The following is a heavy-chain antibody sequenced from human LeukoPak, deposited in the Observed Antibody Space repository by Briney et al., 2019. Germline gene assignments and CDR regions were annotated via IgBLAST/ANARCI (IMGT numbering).Heavy chain of an antibody. D-gene: IGHD2-15*01. CDR2: IDGGNGDT. CDR1: GYTFGKYA. Sequence: ASVKVSCKTSGYTFGKYAIHWVRQAPGQRFEWMGWIDGGNGDTRFSQKFQDRVSFTRDTFATTVYMEVTSLRSEDTAVYYCARDQSRDIRVDFGYWGQGTLVTVSS. J-gene: IGHJ4*02. CDR3: ARDQSRDIRVDFGY. V-gene: IGHV1-3*01.